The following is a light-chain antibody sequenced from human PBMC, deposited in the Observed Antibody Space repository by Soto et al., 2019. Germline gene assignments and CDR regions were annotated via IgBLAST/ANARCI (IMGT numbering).Light chain of an antibody. CDR2: EVS. J-gene: IGLJ3*02. CDR3: SSYTSSSTRV. V-gene: IGLV2-14*01. Sequence: QSALTQPASVSGSPGQSITISCTGTSSDVGGYIYVSWYQQYPGKAPQLMIYEVSNRPSGVSNRFSGSKSGNTASLTISGLQAEDEADYYCSSYTSSSTRVFGGGTQLTVL. CDR1: SSDVGGYIY.